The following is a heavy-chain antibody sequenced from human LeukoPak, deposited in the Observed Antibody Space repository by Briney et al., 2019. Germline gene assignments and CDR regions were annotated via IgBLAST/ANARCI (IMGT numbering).Heavy chain of an antibody. Sequence: SETLSLTCSVSGGSISSYYCSWIRQPPGKGLEWIGYIYYSGSTNYNPSLRSRVTISVDTSKNQFSLKLSPVTAADTAVYYCARHFPRDSSGSDAFDIWGQGTMVTVSS. D-gene: IGHD3-22*01. J-gene: IGHJ3*02. V-gene: IGHV4-59*08. CDR1: GGSISSYY. CDR2: IYYSGST. CDR3: ARHFPRDSSGSDAFDI.